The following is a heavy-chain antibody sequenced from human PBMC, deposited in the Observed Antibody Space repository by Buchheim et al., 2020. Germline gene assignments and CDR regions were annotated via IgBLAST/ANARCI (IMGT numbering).Heavy chain of an antibody. V-gene: IGHV3-7*01. Sequence: EVQLVESGGGLVQPGGSLRLSCAASGFTFSSYWMSWVRQAPGKGLEWVANIKQDGSEKYYVDSVKGRFTISRDNAKNSLYLQMNSLRAEDTAVYYCARDGNRAWIGGVIVNNIDYWGQGTL. CDR3: ARDGNRAWIGGVIVNNIDY. CDR1: GFTFSSYW. D-gene: IGHD3-16*02. CDR2: IKQDGSEK. J-gene: IGHJ4*02.